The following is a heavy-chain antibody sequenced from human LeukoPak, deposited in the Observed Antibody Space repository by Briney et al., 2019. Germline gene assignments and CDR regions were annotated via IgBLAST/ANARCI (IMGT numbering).Heavy chain of an antibody. V-gene: IGHV4-31*03. J-gene: IGHJ4*02. CDR3: ARYCSGHSCLDY. CDR1: GGSISSGGYY. CDR2: IYYSGST. D-gene: IGHD2-15*01. Sequence: PSETLSLTCTVSGGSISSGGYYWSWIRQHPGKGLEWIGYIYYSGSTYYNPSLKSRVTISVDTSKNQFSLKLSSVTAADTAVYYCARYCSGHSCLDYWGQGTLVTVSS.